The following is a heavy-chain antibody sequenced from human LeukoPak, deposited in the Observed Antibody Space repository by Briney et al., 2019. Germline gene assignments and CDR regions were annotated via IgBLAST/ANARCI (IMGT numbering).Heavy chain of an antibody. CDR1: GGSISSYY. D-gene: IGHD6-25*01. J-gene: IGHJ4*02. CDR3: ARHAPAYSSGWRYFDY. CDR2: IYYSGST. V-gene: IGHV4-59*08. Sequence: SETLSLTCRVSGGSISSYYWGWIRQPPGKGLEWIGDIYYSGSTNYNPSLKSRVTISVDTSKNQFSLKLSSVTAADTAVYYCARHAPAYSSGWRYFDYWGQGTLVTVSS.